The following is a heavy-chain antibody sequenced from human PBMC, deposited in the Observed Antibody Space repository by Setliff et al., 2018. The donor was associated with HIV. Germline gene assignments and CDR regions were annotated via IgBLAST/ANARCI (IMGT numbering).Heavy chain of an antibody. D-gene: IGHD2-21*02. J-gene: IGHJ6*03. CDR1: GGSMSSSSYY. V-gene: IGHV4-61*02. Sequence: SETLSLTCTVSGGSMSSSSYYWSWIRQPAGKGLEWIGRIYTSGNTNYNPSLKSRVTISVDKSKSQFSLRLTSVTAADTAVYFCAREVVTPHYYYYMDVWGKGTTVTVSS. CDR2: IYTSGNT. CDR3: AREVVTPHYYYYMDV.